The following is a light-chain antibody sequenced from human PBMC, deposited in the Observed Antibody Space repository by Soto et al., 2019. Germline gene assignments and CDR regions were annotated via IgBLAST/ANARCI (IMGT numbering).Light chain of an antibody. J-gene: IGKJ2*01. V-gene: IGKV1-39*01. CDR1: QTISSH. CDR2: GAY. Sequence: DIQMTQSPSFLSASVGDRVTITCRASQTISSHLNWYQQKPGKAPNLLIYGAYSLQSGVPSRFSGSGSGTDFTLTINSLQPEDFATYYCQHRYNTPRTFGQGTKLEIK. CDR3: QHRYNTPRT.